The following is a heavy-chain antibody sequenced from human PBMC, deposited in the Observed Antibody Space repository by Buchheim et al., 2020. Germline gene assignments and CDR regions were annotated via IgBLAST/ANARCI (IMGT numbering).Heavy chain of an antibody. CDR1: GYSFSSYW. Sequence: EVQLVQSGAEVKKAGESLRISCKASGYSFSSYWFAWVRQMPGKGLEWVGIIYPDDSDTTYSPSFQGHVTISVDKSLTTAYLQWNSLKPSDTAMYYYARLVSYLDYWGQGTL. D-gene: IGHD3-9*01. V-gene: IGHV5-51*03. CDR3: ARLVSYLDY. J-gene: IGHJ4*02. CDR2: IYPDDSDT.